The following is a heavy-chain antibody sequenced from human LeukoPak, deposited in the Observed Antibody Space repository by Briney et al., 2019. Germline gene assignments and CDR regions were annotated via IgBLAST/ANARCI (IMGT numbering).Heavy chain of an antibody. CDR2: IYYSGST. J-gene: IGHJ4*02. CDR1: HYSINSGYY. D-gene: IGHD5-24*01. V-gene: IGHV4-61*01. Sequence: SETLSLTCTVSHYSINSGYYWSWIRQPPGKGLEWIGYIYYSGSTNYNPSLKSRVTISVDTSKNQFSLKLSSVTAADTAVYYCARVLQGYYFDYWGQGTLVTVSS. CDR3: ARVLQGYYFDY.